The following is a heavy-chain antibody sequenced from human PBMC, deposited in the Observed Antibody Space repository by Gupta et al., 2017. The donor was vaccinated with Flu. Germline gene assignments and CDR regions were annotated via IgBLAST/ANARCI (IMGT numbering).Heavy chain of an antibody. CDR1: GFALFNAW. CDR2: IRSKFNGGTR. Sequence: EMKLVETGGGFVEPGGSLRLSCSSSGFALFNAWMTWVRQAPGEGLGLVGRIRSKFNGGTRDYAAPVKGRFSTSRDDSGNTWYLHLTSLKSKDTAVYYCATDNTGYKSAPYFDPWGQGTLFTVSS. D-gene: IGHD5-24*01. V-gene: IGHV3-15*01. J-gene: IGHJ4*02. CDR3: ATDNTGYKSAPYFDP.